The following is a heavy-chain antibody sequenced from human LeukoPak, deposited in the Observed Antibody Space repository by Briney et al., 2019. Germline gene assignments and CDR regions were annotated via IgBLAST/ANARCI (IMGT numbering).Heavy chain of an antibody. Sequence: GGSLRLSCAASGFTFSGSWMHWVRQAPGKGLVWVSAISGSGGSTYYADSVKGRFTISRDNSKNTLYLQMNSLRAEDTAVYYCAKVRGQWLRYFDYWGQGTLVTVSS. CDR2: ISGSGGST. CDR1: GFTFSGSW. J-gene: IGHJ4*02. CDR3: AKVRGQWLRYFDY. V-gene: IGHV3-23*01. D-gene: IGHD6-19*01.